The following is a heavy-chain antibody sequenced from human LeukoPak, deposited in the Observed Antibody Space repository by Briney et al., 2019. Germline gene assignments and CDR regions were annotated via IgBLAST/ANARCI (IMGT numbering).Heavy chain of an antibody. Sequence: GGSLRLSCAASGVTFSNLWMSWVRQAPGKGPEWVGRIKSKIDGGTTDYAAPVKGRFTISRDDSKNTLYLQMNSLRAEDTAVYYCARDTSDYGLDYWGQGTLVTVSS. D-gene: IGHD4-17*01. CDR1: GVTFSNLW. J-gene: IGHJ4*02. V-gene: IGHV3-15*01. CDR2: IKSKIDGGTT. CDR3: ARDTSDYGLDY.